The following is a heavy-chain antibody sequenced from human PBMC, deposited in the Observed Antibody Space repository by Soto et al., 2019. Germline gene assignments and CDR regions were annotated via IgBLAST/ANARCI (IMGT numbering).Heavy chain of an antibody. D-gene: IGHD1-26*01. J-gene: IGHJ4*02. Sequence: QVQLVQSGAEVKKPGSSVKVSCKASGGTFSSYSINWVRQAPGQGLEWMGEIIPIFGTGNYAQKFQGRVTITADESTSTAYMELSSLTSEDAAVYYGARDGGRHSGGIDYWGQGTLVTVSS. CDR3: ARDGGRHSGGIDY. V-gene: IGHV1-69*01. CDR2: IIPIFGTG. CDR1: GGTFSSYS.